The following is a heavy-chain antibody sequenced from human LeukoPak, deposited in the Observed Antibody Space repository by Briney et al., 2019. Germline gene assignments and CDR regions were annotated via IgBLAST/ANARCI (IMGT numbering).Heavy chain of an antibody. D-gene: IGHD1-26*01. CDR1: GGSISSYY. V-gene: IGHV4-59*08. J-gene: IGHJ4*02. CDR2: IYYSGST. CDR3: ARWEPKGFSGSYYGD. Sequence: SETLSRTCTVSGGSISSYYWSWIRRPPGKGLEWIGYIYYSGSTNYNPSLKSRVTISVDTSKNQFSLKLSSVTAADTAVYYCARWEPKGFSGSYYGDWGQGTLVTVSS.